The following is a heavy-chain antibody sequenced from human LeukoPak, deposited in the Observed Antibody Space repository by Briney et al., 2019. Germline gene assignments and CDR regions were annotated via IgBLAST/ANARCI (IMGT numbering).Heavy chain of an antibody. CDR1: GFTFGDHI. V-gene: IGHV3-48*01. J-gene: IGHJ4*02. Sequence: EGSLRLSCAASGFTFGDHIMNWVRQLPGKRLEWVAYVSGSGSTVYYADSVKGRFTVSRDNGKSSLYLQMNSLRVEDTALYYCVRQFASWGQGTLVTVSP. CDR3: VRQFAS. CDR2: VSGSGSTV.